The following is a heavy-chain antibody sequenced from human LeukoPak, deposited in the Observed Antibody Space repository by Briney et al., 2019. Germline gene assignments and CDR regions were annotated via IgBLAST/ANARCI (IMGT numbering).Heavy chain of an antibody. CDR3: AARDFWSGPASDY. CDR1: GFTFSSYG. CDR2: IRYDGSEK. J-gene: IGHJ4*02. V-gene: IGHV3-30*02. D-gene: IGHD3-3*01. Sequence: GGSLRLSCAAPGFTFSSYGTHWVRQAPGKGLEWVAFIRYDGSEKYYADSVKGRFTISRDNSKNTLYLQMNRLRVEDTAVYYCAARDFWSGPASDYWGQGTLVTVSS.